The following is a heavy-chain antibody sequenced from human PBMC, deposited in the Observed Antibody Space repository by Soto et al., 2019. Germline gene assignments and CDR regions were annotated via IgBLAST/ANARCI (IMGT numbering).Heavy chain of an antibody. Sequence: QVQLVESGGGVVQPGRSLRLSCAASGFTFSSYGMHWVRQAPGKGLEWVAVISYDGSNKYYADSVKGRFTISRDNSKNTLYLRMNSLRAEDTAVYYCAKYGIDGFDPWGQGTLVTVSS. J-gene: IGHJ5*02. V-gene: IGHV3-30*18. CDR1: GFTFSSYG. CDR3: AKYGIDGFDP. CDR2: ISYDGSNK. D-gene: IGHD2-15*01.